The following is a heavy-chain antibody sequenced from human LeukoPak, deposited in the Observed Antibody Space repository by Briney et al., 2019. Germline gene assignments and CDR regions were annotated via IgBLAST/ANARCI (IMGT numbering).Heavy chain of an antibody. CDR1: GFTFSFYS. CDR3: ARDSKIYGMDV. CDR2: ISSSGSTI. J-gene: IGHJ6*02. V-gene: IGHV3-48*04. Sequence: PGGSLRLSCAASGFTFSFYSMNWVRQAPGKGLEWVSYISSSGSTIYYADSVKGRFTISRDNAKNSLYLQMNSLRAEDTAVYYCARDSKIYGMDVWGQGTTVTVSS.